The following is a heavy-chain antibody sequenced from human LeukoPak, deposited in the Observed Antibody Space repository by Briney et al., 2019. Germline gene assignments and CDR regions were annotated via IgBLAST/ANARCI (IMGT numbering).Heavy chain of an antibody. CDR1: GFTFSSYA. J-gene: IGHJ4*02. CDR2: ISGSGGST. Sequence: GGSQRLSCAASGFTFSSYAMSWVRQAPGKGLEWVSAISGSGGSTYYADSVKGRFTISRDNSKNTLYLQMNSLRAEDTAVYYCARDLATYSNFRYFDYWGQGTLVTVSS. CDR3: ARDLATYSNFRYFDY. D-gene: IGHD4-11*01. V-gene: IGHV3-23*01.